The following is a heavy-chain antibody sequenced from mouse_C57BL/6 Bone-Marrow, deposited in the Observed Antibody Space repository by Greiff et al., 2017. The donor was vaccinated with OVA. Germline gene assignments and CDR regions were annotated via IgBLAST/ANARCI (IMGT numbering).Heavy chain of an antibody. CDR3: TTWHYYGSSYRYFDV. J-gene: IGHJ1*03. Sequence: VQLKQSGAELVRPGASVTLSCTASGFNIKDDYMHWVKQRPEQGLEWIGWIDPENGDPEYASKFQGKATITADTSSNTAYLQLTSLTSEDTAVYYCTTWHYYGSSYRYFDVWGTGTTVTVSS. V-gene: IGHV14-4*01. D-gene: IGHD1-1*01. CDR1: GFNIKDDY. CDR2: IDPENGDP.